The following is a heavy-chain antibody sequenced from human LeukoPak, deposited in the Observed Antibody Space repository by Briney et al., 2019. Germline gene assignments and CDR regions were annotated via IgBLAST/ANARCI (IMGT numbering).Heavy chain of an antibody. CDR1: GFTFSNYL. J-gene: IGHJ3*02. Sequence: GGSLRLSCVGSGFTFSNYLMNWVRQAPGKGLEWVAVIWYDGSNKYYADSVKGRFTISRDNSKNTLYLQMNSLRAEDTAVYYCARDQLLLWFGELPRLDAFYIWGQGTMVTVSS. D-gene: IGHD3-10*01. CDR3: ARDQLLLWFGELPRLDAFYI. CDR2: IWYDGSNK. V-gene: IGHV3-33*08.